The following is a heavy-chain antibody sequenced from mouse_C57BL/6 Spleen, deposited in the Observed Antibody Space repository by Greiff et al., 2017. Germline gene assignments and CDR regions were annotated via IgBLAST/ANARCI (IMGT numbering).Heavy chain of an antibody. CDR3: ARRVYYYGSSPFAY. D-gene: IGHD1-1*01. V-gene: IGHV1-18*01. Sequence: EVQLQQSGPELVKPGASVKIPCKASGYTFTDYNMDWVKQSHGKSLEWIGDINPNNGGTIYNQKFKGKATLTVDKSSSTAYMELRSLTSEDTAVYYCARRVYYYGSSPFAYWGQGTLVTVSA. J-gene: IGHJ3*01. CDR2: INPNNGGT. CDR1: GYTFTDYN.